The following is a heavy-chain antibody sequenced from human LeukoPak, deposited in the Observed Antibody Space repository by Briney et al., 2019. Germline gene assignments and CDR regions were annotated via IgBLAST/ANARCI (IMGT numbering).Heavy chain of an antibody. Sequence: GGSLRLSCAASGFTFSSYAMSWVRQAPGKGLEWVSAISRSGGSTYYADSVKGRFTISRDNSKNTLYLQMNSLRAEDTAVYYCAKGFLGTWLFSYWGQGTLVTVSS. CDR2: ISRSGGST. J-gene: IGHJ4*02. CDR1: GFTFSSYA. D-gene: IGHD5-12*01. CDR3: AKGFLGTWLFSY. V-gene: IGHV3-23*01.